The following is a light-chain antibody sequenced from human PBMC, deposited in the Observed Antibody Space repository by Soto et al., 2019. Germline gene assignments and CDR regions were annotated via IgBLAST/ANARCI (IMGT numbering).Light chain of an antibody. V-gene: IGLV2-23*01. CDR3: CSYAGGPRV. Sequence: QSVLTQPASVSGSPGQSITISCTGTSSDVGRYNLVSWYQHHPGKAPKLVIYEGSKRPSGVSDHFSASTSGNTASLTISGLQAEDEADYYCCSYAGGPRVFGGGTKLTVL. J-gene: IGLJ3*02. CDR1: SSDVGRYNL. CDR2: EGS.